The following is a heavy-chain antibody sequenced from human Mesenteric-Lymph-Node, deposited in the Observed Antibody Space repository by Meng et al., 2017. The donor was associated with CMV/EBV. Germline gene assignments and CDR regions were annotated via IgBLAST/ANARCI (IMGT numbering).Heavy chain of an antibody. D-gene: IGHD4-23*01. V-gene: IGHV4-34*01. J-gene: IGHJ4*02. CDR3: ARHQRWLKSEGGFNY. Sequence: VQLTQAGAGLLKPSETLSLTCAVYGGSFSGYYWSWIRQPPGKGLEWIGEINHSGSTNYNPSLKSRVTISVDTSKNQFSLKLSSVTAADTAVYYCARHQRWLKSEGGFNYWGQGTLVTVSS. CDR1: GGSFSGYY. CDR2: INHSGST.